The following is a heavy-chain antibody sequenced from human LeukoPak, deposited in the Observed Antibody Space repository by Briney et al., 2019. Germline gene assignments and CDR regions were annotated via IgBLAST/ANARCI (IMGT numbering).Heavy chain of an antibody. Sequence: GGSLRLSCAASGFTVSSNYMSWVRQAPGKGLEWVSSISSSSSYIYYADSVKGRFTISRDNAKNSLYLQMNSLRAEDTAVYYCARDTIFGVVIIPYFDYWGQGTLVTVSS. CDR2: ISSSSSYI. V-gene: IGHV3-21*01. D-gene: IGHD3-3*01. J-gene: IGHJ4*02. CDR3: ARDTIFGVVIIPYFDY. CDR1: GFTVSSNY.